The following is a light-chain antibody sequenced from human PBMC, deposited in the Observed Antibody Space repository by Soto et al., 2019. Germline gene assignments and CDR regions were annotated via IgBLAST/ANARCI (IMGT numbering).Light chain of an antibody. J-gene: IGKJ4*01. CDR2: DTS. Sequence: DIEVTQSPTSLSASLGDRVTITCQTNQDTRNYLTWFQHKPGKVPRLLISDTSYLQIGVPSRCSASGSGKYITLTISILRPEDGATYYCQLYGGIPAFGGGTKVDIK. V-gene: IGKV1-33*01. CDR1: QDTRNY. CDR3: QLYGGIPA.